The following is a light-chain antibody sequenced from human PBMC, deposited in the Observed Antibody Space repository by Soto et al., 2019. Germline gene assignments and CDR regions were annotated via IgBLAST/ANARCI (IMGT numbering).Light chain of an antibody. CDR2: GAS. CDR1: QSVNRN. J-gene: IGKJ2*03. V-gene: IGKV1-39*01. Sequence: DIPMTQSPSSLSASVGDRVTITCRASQSVNRNLHWYQQRPGKAPKLLIPGASSLQSGVPSRFSGSGSGTDFTLTISSLQPEDFATYYCQQSLITQYSFGQGTKLEIK. CDR3: QQSLITQYS.